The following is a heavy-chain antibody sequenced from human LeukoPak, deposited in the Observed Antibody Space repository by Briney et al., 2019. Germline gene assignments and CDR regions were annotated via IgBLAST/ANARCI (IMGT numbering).Heavy chain of an antibody. D-gene: IGHD2-15*01. J-gene: IGHJ4*02. Sequence: GGSLRLSCAASGFTFSSYSMSWVRQAPGKGLEWVSSISSSSSYIYYADSVKGRFTISRDNAKNSLYLQMNSLRAGDTAVYYCARGGPGYCSGGSCYSGYYFDYWGQGTLVTVSS. CDR2: ISSSSSYI. V-gene: IGHV3-21*01. CDR3: ARGGPGYCSGGSCYSGYYFDY. CDR1: GFTFSSYS.